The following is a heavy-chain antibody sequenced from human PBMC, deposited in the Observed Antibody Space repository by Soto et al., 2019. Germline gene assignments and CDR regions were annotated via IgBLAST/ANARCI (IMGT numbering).Heavy chain of an antibody. CDR1: GGSISSSSYY. V-gene: IGHV4-39*02. J-gene: IGHJ6*03. Sequence: SETLSLTCTVSGGSISSSSYYWGWIRQPPGKGLEWIGSIYYSGSTYYNPSLKSRVTISVDTSKNQFSLKLSSVTAADTAVYYCARERDYYYYMDVWGKGTTVTV. CDR2: IYYSGST. CDR3: ARERDYYYYMDV.